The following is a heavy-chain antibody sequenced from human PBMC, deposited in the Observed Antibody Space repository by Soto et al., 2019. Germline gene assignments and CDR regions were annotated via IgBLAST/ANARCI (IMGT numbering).Heavy chain of an antibody. CDR2: ITAYNGNT. V-gene: IGHV1-18*01. CDR1: GYTFTTYG. Sequence: QVQLVQSGAEVKKPGASVKVSCKASGYTFTTYGISWVRQAPGQGLEWMGWITAYNGNTNYAPKLQGRVTMTTDTSTRTAYMELRSLRSDDTAGYYCARGWFGEFVRYLDYWGQGTLVTVSS. D-gene: IGHD3-10*01. CDR3: ARGWFGEFVRYLDY. J-gene: IGHJ4*02.